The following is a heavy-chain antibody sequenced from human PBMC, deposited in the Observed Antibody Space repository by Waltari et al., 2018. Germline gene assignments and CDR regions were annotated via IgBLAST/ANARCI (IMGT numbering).Heavy chain of an antibody. CDR2: IKADGSEQ. J-gene: IGHJ4*02. D-gene: IGHD3-16*01. CDR3: ARGSAYYVRVWDY. V-gene: IGHV3-7*03. Sequence: EVQLVESGGTLVQPGGSLRLSCAASGLRFGGYWMTWVRQAPGKGLEWVANIKADGSEQYYVDSVRGRFTISRDNAENSLYLQMNSLIADDTAVYYCARGSAYYVRVWDYWGQGTLVTVSS. CDR1: GLRFGGYW.